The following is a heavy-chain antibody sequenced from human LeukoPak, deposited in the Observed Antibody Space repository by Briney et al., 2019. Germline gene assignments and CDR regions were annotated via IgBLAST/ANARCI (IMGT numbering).Heavy chain of an antibody. D-gene: IGHD3-3*01. CDR1: RYXFASYW. CDR3: ARTNYDLSNAFDI. CDR2: IYPGDSDT. V-gene: IGHV5-51*01. J-gene: IGHJ3*02. Sequence: GESLKISCNGSRYXFASYWICWVRQMPGKGLEWMGIIYPGDSDTRYSPSFQGQVTISADKSISTAYLQWSSLKSSDTAMYYCARTNYDLSNAFDIWGQGTVVTVSP.